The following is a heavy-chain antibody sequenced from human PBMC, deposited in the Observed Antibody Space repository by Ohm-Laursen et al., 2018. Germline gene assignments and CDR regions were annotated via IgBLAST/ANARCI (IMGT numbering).Heavy chain of an antibody. CDR2: IGASGGDT. CDR1: GFTFSSYV. V-gene: IGHV3-23*01. Sequence: SLRLSCAAPGFTFSSYVMSWVRQAPGKGLEWVSGIGASGGDTNYADSVKGRFTISRDNSKNTLYLQMNSLRAEDTAIYYCAKATGQRHFDYWGQGTLVTVSS. J-gene: IGHJ4*02. CDR3: AKATGQRHFDY. D-gene: IGHD5-18*01.